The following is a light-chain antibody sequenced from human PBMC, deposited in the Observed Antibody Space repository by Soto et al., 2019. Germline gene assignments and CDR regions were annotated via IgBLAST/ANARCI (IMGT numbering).Light chain of an antibody. J-gene: IGLJ1*01. CDR1: SSDVGAYNH. Sequence: QSALTQPASVSGSPGQSITISCTGTSSDVGAYNHVSWYQLHPGKAPKLIIFEVTNRPSGVSTRFSGSKSGDTASLTISGLHPEDEADYYCSSYTSSSTLYVFGTGTQLTVL. CDR3: SSYTSSSTLYV. V-gene: IGLV2-14*01. CDR2: EVT.